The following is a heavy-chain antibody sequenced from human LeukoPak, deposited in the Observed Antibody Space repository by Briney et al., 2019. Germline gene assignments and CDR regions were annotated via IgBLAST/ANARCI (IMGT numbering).Heavy chain of an antibody. J-gene: IGHJ4*02. Sequence: GGSLRLSCAASGFTFGSYSMIWVRQAPGKGLEWVSAISGGGVGTYYADSVKGRFAISRDNSKNTLYLHMNSLRAEDTAVYYCARKTQGTYYPLDYWGQGTLVTVSS. CDR1: GFTFGSYS. CDR3: ARKTQGTYYPLDY. V-gene: IGHV3-23*01. D-gene: IGHD1-26*01. CDR2: ISGGGVGT.